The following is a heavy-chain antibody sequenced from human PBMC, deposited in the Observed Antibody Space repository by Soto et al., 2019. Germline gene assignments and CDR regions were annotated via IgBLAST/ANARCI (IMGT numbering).Heavy chain of an antibody. CDR1: GYTFTSNW. D-gene: IGHD3-22*01. J-gene: IGHJ4*02. Sequence: ESLKISCKGSGYTFTSNWIGWVRQMPGKGLEWMGIIYPGDSETRYSPSFQGQVTISADKPINTAYLQWSSLKASDTAIYYCARPGYYDSSGFFNFDHWGQGTLVTVSS. CDR2: IYPGDSET. CDR3: ARPGYYDSSGFFNFDH. V-gene: IGHV5-51*04.